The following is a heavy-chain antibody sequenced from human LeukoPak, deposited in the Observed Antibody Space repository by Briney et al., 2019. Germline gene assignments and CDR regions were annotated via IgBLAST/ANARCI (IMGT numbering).Heavy chain of an antibody. Sequence: GGSLRLSCAASGFTFSSYWMSWVRQAPGKGLEWVANIKQDGSEKYYVDSVKGRFTISRDNAKNSLYLQMNSLRAEDTAVYYCARAALGYYYYYMDVWGKGTTVTVSS. CDR1: GFTFSSYW. CDR2: IKQDGSEK. V-gene: IGHV3-7*01. D-gene: IGHD3-16*01. J-gene: IGHJ6*03. CDR3: ARAALGYYYYYMDV.